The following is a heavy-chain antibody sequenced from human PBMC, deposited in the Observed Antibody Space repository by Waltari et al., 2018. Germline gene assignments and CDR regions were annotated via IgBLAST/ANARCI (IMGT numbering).Heavy chain of an antibody. CDR3: ARDSSPGDSSAWYDAFDV. CDR1: GFIFSSYW. V-gene: IGHV3-7*03. Sequence: EAQLEESGGGLVQPGGSLRLSCAASGFIFSSYWMTWSRQAPGKGLEWVANLKKDGSDKHYMDSVKGRFTISRDNAKNSLYLQMSSLRADDTAVYYCARDSSPGDSSAWYDAFDVWGRGTMVTVSS. J-gene: IGHJ3*01. D-gene: IGHD6-19*01. CDR2: LKKDGSDK.